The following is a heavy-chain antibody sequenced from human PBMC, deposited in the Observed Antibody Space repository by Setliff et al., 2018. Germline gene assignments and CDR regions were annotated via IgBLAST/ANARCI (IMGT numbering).Heavy chain of an antibody. J-gene: IGHJ4*02. CDR1: GESIRSNSW. V-gene: IGHV4-4*02. CDR2: IYQSGST. D-gene: IGHD3-10*01. CDR3: ARAPGRNIRGDY. Sequence: PSETLSLTCTVSGESIRSNSWWNWVRQPPGKGLEWIGDIYQSGSTNYNPSLKSRVTISADTSKNQFSLKLKSVTAADTAVYYCARAPGRNIRGDYWGQGALVTVSS.